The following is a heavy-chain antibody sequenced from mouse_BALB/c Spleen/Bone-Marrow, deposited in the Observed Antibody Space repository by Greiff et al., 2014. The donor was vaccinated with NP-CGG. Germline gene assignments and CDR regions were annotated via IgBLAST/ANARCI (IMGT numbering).Heavy chain of an antibody. CDR1: GFNIKDTY. D-gene: IGHD2-4*01. V-gene: IGHV14-3*02. J-gene: IGHJ2*01. CDR3: ARFPYDDGGGDY. CDR2: IDPANGNT. Sequence: VQLKQSGAELVKPGASVKLSCTASGFNIKDTYMHWVKQRPEQGLEWIGRIDPANGNTKYDPKFQGKATITADTSSNTAYLQLSSLTSEDTAVYYCARFPYDDGGGDYWGQGTTLTVSS.